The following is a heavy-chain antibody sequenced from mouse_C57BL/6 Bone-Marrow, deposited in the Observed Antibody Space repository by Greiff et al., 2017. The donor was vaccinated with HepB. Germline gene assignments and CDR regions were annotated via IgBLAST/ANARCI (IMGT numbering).Heavy chain of an antibody. D-gene: IGHD1-1*01. V-gene: IGHV5-4*01. Sequence: VQLQQSGGGLVKPGGSLKLSCAASGFTFSSYAMSWVRQTPEKRLEWVATISDGGSYTYYPDNVKGRFTISRDNAKNNLYLQMSHLKSEDTAMYYCARDGFITTVVAPYYYAMDYWGQGTSVTVSS. J-gene: IGHJ4*01. CDR1: GFTFSSYA. CDR3: ARDGFITTVVAPYYYAMDY. CDR2: ISDGGSYT.